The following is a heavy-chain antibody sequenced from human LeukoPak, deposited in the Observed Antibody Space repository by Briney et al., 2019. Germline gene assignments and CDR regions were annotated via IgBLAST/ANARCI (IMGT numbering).Heavy chain of an antibody. D-gene: IGHD3-3*01. CDR3: ARVPNYDFWSGYYEY. Sequence: ASVKVSCKASGYTFTSYAMHWVRQAPGQRLEWMGWINAGNGNTKYSQKFQGRVTMTRDTSTSTVYMELSSLRSEDTAVYYCARVPNYDFWSGYYEYWGQGTLVTVSS. CDR1: GYTFTSYA. J-gene: IGHJ4*02. V-gene: IGHV1-3*01. CDR2: INAGNGNT.